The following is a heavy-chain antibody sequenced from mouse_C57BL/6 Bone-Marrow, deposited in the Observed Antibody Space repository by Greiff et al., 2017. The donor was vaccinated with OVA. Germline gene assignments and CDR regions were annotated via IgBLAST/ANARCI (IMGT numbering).Heavy chain of an antibody. J-gene: IGHJ1*03. CDR2: IYPGSGNT. V-gene: IGHV1-76*01. Sequence: QVHVKQSGAELVRPGASVKLSCKASGYTFTDYYINWVKQRPGQGLEWIARIYPGSGNTYYNEKFKGKATLTAEKSSSTAYMQLSSLTSEDSAVYFCAREVNYWYFDVWGTGTTVTVSS. CDR1: GYTFTDYY. D-gene: IGHD2-5*01. CDR3: AREVNYWYFDV.